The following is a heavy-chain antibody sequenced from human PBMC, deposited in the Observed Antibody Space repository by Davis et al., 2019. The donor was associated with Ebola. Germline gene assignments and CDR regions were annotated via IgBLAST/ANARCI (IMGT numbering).Heavy chain of an antibody. Sequence: ASVMVSCNASGYTSISYGISWVRQAPVQGLEWMGWISAYNGNTNYAQKLQGRVTITTDTSTSTAYMELRSLRSDDTAVYYCARAHDPRIAALDYWGQGTLVTVSS. V-gene: IGHV1-18*01. CDR1: GYTSISYG. D-gene: IGHD6-6*01. J-gene: IGHJ4*02. CDR2: ISAYNGNT. CDR3: ARAHDPRIAALDY.